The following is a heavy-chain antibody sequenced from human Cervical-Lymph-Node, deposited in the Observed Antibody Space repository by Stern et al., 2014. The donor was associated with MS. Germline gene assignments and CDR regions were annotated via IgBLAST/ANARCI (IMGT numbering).Heavy chain of an antibody. CDR3: ASGVDCGGGRCHPFEYNGMDV. D-gene: IGHD2-15*01. CDR2: INPDGSWA. V-gene: IGHV3-74*02. J-gene: IGHJ6*02. Sequence: EVQLVESGGGLVQPGGSLRLVCAASGFTFNNHWLHWVRQSPGKGLVWVSRINPDGSWATYADSVQGRYTVACDNSQQTASLQMSGLRVEDAAVYYCASGVDCGGGRCHPFEYNGMDVWGQGATVSVSS. CDR1: GFTFNNHW.